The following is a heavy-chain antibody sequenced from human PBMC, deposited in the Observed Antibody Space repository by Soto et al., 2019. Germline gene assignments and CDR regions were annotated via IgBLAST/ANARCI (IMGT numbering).Heavy chain of an antibody. V-gene: IGHV3-9*01. CDR1: GFTFDDYA. CDR3: AKDIKGFGELWKDAFDI. CDR2: ISWNSGSI. Sequence: GGSLRLSCAASGFTFDDYAMHWVRQAPGKGLEWVSGISWNSGSIGYADSVKGRFTISRDNAKNSLYLQMNSLRAEDTALYYCAKDIKGFGELWKDAFDIWGQGTMVTVSS. J-gene: IGHJ3*02. D-gene: IGHD3-10*01.